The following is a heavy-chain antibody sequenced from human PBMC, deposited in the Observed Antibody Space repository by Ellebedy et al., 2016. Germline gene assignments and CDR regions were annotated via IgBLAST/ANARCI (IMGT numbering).Heavy chain of an antibody. CDR2: ISGSGDRT. V-gene: IGHV3-23*01. CDR3: ARADFGAAAGTGSRALDY. J-gene: IGHJ4*02. CDR1: GFSFAIFA. Sequence: GGSLRLXCAASGFSFAIFAMTWVRQPPGKGLEWVSSISGSGDRTYYADSVKGRFTISRDDSKSTLYVQMNSLRAEDTAVYYCARADFGAAAGTGSRALDYWGQGTLVTVSS. D-gene: IGHD6-13*01.